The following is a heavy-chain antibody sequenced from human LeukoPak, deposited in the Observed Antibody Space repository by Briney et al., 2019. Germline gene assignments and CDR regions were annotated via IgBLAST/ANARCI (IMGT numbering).Heavy chain of an antibody. Sequence: GGSLRLSCAASGFTFSSYAMSWVRQAPGKGLEWVSAISGSGGSTYYADSVKGRFTISRDNSKNTLYLQMNSLRAEDTAVYYCAKREGDYYDSSGYPPFDYWGQGTLVTVSS. CDR3: AKREGDYYDSSGYPPFDY. D-gene: IGHD3-22*01. CDR2: ISGSGGST. CDR1: GFTFSSYA. V-gene: IGHV3-23*01. J-gene: IGHJ4*02.